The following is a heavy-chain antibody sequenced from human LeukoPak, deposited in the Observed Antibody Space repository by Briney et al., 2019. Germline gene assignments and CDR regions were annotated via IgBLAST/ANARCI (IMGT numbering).Heavy chain of an antibody. CDR2: ISSSSSYI. CDR1: GFTFSSYS. Sequence: GGSLRLSCAASGFTFSSYSMNCVRQAPGKGLEWVSSISSSSSYIYYADSVKGRFTISRDNSKNTLYLQMNSLRAEDTAENYCAKAGKRKFRETYPYCSGGSCCSAPFDYWGQGTLVTVSS. V-gene: IGHV3-21*04. J-gene: IGHJ4*02. D-gene: IGHD2-15*01. CDR3: AKAGKRKFRETYPYCSGGSCCSAPFDY.